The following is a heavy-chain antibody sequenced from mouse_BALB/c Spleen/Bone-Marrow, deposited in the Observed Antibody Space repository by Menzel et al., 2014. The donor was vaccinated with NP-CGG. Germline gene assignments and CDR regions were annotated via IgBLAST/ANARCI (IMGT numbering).Heavy chain of an antibody. CDR3: AREDGYFHYYAVDY. D-gene: IGHD2-3*01. J-gene: IGHJ4*01. Sequence: VKVVELGPGLVAPSQSLSITCTVSGFSLTSYGVHWVRQPPGKGLEWLGIIWAGGSTNYNSALMSRLSISKDNSKSQVFLKMNSLQTDGTAMYYCAREDGYFHYYAVDYWGQGTSVTVSS. CDR2: IWAGGST. CDR1: GFSLTSYG. V-gene: IGHV2-9*02.